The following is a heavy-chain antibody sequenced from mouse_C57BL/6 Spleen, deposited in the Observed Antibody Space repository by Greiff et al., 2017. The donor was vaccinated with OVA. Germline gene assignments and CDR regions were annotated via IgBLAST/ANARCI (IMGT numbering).Heavy chain of an antibody. D-gene: IGHD2-4*01. J-gene: IGHJ3*01. CDR1: GFTFSDYG. CDR3: AREGLRRPWFAY. Sequence: EVKLVESGGGLVKPGGSLKLSCAASGFTFSDYGMHWVRQAPEKGLEWVAYISSGSSTIYYADTVKGRFTISRDNAKNTLFLQMTSLRSEDTAMYYCAREGLRRPWFAYWGQGTLVTVSA. CDR2: ISSGSSTI. V-gene: IGHV5-17*01.